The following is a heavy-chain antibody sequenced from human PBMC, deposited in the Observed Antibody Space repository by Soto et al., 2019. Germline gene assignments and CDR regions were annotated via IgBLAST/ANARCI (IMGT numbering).Heavy chain of an antibody. Sequence: ASVKVSCKASGFTFSNSALQWVRQARGQRLEWLGWIDAGSGNTKYSQKFQDRVTITRDTSASTAYMELSSLRSEDTAVYYCARSYYDSSGYFLYWGQGTLVTVSS. J-gene: IGHJ4*02. CDR2: IDAGSGNT. CDR3: ARSYYDSSGYFLY. CDR1: GFTFSNSA. V-gene: IGHV1-58*01. D-gene: IGHD3-22*01.